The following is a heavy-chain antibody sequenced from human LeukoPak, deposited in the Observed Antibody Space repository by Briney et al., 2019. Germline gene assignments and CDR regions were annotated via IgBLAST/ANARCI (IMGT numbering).Heavy chain of an antibody. CDR1: GGSISSSSYY. CDR2: IYYSGST. D-gene: IGHD4-11*01. J-gene: IGHJ6*03. CDR3: ARDGPTGDPLVHYYYYMDV. Sequence: PSETLSLTCTVSGGSISSSSYYWGWIRQPPGKGLEWIGSIYYSGSTYYNPSLKSRVTISVDTSKNQFSLKLSSVTAADTAVYYCARDGPTGDPLVHYYYYMDVRGKGTTVTVSS. V-gene: IGHV4-39*07.